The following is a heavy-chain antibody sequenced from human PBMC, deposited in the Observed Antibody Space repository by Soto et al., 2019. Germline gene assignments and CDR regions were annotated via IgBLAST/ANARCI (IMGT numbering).Heavy chain of an antibody. J-gene: IGHJ2*01. V-gene: IGHV3-11*06. D-gene: IGHD1-26*01. CDR1: GFTFSDYY. Sequence: GGSLILSCAASGFTFSDYYMSWIREAPGQGLEWVSYISLSSGNIHYADSVRGRFTVSRDNAKNSLYLQMNSLRAEDTAVYYCARDPSRGSEWARYLDLWGRGTLVTVSS. CDR2: ISLSSGNI. CDR3: ARDPSRGSEWARYLDL.